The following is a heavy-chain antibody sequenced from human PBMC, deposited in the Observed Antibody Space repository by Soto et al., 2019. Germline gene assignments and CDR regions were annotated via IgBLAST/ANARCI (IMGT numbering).Heavy chain of an antibody. Sequence: SSETLSLTCTVSGGSISSYYWSWIRQPPGKGLEWIGYIYYSGSTNYNPSLKSRVTISVDTSKNQFSLKLSSVTAADTAVYYCARSPYYYDSSGYERRPEYYFDYWGQGALVTVSS. CDR1: GGSISSYY. J-gene: IGHJ4*02. CDR2: IYYSGST. CDR3: ARSPYYYDSSGYERRPEYYFDY. D-gene: IGHD3-22*01. V-gene: IGHV4-59*01.